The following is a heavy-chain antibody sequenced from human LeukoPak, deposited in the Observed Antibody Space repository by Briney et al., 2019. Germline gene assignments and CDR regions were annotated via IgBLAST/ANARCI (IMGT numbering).Heavy chain of an antibody. CDR2: ISSGSTI. V-gene: IGHV3-48*03. J-gene: IGHJ4*02. D-gene: IGHD6-19*01. CDR1: GFTFSSYE. Sequence: GGSLRLSCAASGFTFSSYEMNWVSQAPGKGLEWVSYISSGSTIYDADSVKGRFTISRDNAKNSLYLQMNSLRAEDTAVYYCARESIAVAGAPFDYWGQGTLVTVSS. CDR3: ARESIAVAGAPFDY.